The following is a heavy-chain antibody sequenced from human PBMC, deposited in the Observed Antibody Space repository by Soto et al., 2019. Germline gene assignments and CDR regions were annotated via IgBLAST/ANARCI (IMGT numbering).Heavy chain of an antibody. CDR1: GFTFSSYA. Sequence: GGSLRLSCSASGFTFSSYAMHWVRQAPGKGLEYVSAISSDGGSTYYADFVKGRFTISRDNSKNTLYLQVNSLRPEDTAVYYCVKDFVSPFTSRWYEGYWGQGNLVTVSS. D-gene: IGHD6-13*01. V-gene: IGHV3-64D*08. CDR2: ISSDGGST. CDR3: VKDFVSPFTSRWYEGY. J-gene: IGHJ4*02.